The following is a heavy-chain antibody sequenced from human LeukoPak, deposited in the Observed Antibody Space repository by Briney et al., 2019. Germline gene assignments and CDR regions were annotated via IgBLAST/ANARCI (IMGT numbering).Heavy chain of an antibody. CDR3: ARRTSYVSSHYHYVDS. Sequence: PGGSLRLSCAASGFTFSSYNMNWVRQAPGKGLEWVSYISSSRSVLYYADSVKGRFTISRDNAKNSLYLQMNSLRDEDTAVYYCARRTSYVSSHYHYVDSWGQGTLVTVSS. CDR2: ISSSRSVL. J-gene: IGHJ4*02. D-gene: IGHD3-22*01. V-gene: IGHV3-48*02. CDR1: GFTFSSYN.